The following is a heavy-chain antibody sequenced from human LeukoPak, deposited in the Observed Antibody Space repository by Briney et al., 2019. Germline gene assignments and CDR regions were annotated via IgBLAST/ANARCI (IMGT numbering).Heavy chain of an antibody. Sequence: NASETLSLTCAVYGGSFSGYYWSWIRQPPGKGLEWIGEINHSGSTNYNPSLKSRVTISVDTPKNQFSLKLSSVTAADTAVYYCARSSRYYGSGSYSPHNWFDPWGQGTLVTVSS. J-gene: IGHJ5*02. CDR1: GGSFSGYY. D-gene: IGHD3-10*01. CDR2: INHSGST. CDR3: ARSSRYYGSGSYSPHNWFDP. V-gene: IGHV4-34*01.